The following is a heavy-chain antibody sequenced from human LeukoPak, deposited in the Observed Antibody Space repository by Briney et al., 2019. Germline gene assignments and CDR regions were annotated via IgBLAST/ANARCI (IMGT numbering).Heavy chain of an antibody. Sequence: ASVKVSCKASGYTFTGYYMHWVRQAPGQGLEWMGWINPNNGGTNYAQKFQGRVTMTRDTSITTAYMELSRLTSDDTAVYYCARDYALDYWGQGTLVTVSS. CDR1: GYTFTGYY. CDR3: ARDYALDY. CDR2: INPNNGGT. V-gene: IGHV1-2*02. J-gene: IGHJ4*02. D-gene: IGHD3-16*01.